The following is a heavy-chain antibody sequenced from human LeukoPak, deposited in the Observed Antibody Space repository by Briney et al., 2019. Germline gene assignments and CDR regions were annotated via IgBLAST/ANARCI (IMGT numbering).Heavy chain of an antibody. J-gene: IGHJ4*02. CDR2: ISSSSSYI. Sequence: PGGSLRLSCAASGFTFSSYAMSWVRQAPGKGLEWVSSISSSSSYIYYADSVKGRFTISRDNAKNSLYLQMNSLRAEDTAVYYCARDDYYGSGSYRYWGQGTLVTVSS. V-gene: IGHV3-21*01. D-gene: IGHD3-10*01. CDR3: ARDDYYGSGSYRY. CDR1: GFTFSSYA.